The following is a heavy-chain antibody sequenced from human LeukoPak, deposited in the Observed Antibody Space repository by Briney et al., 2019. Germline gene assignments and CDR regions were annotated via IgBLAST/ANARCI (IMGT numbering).Heavy chain of an antibody. CDR1: GGTFSSCA. CDR3: ARDRDRTAMVTLYYGMDV. D-gene: IGHD5-18*01. J-gene: IGHJ6*02. V-gene: IGHV1-69*04. Sequence: ASLKVSCKASGGTFSSCAISWVRQAPGQGLEWMGRIIPILGIANYAQKFQGRVTITADKSTSTAYMELSSLRSEDTAVYYCARDRDRTAMVTLYYGMDVWGQGTTVTVSS. CDR2: IIPILGIA.